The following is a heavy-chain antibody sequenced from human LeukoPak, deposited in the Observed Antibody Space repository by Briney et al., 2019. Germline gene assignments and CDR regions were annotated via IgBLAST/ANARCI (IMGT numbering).Heavy chain of an antibody. Sequence: SVKVSCKASGGTFSSYAISWVRQAPGQGLEWMGGIIPIFGTANYAQKFQGRVTITTDESTSTAYMELSSLRSEDTAVYYCASVSDDYGGNSGRGYWGQGTLVTVSS. CDR2: IIPIFGTA. CDR1: GGTFSSYA. CDR3: ASVSDDYGGNSGRGY. D-gene: IGHD4-23*01. V-gene: IGHV1-69*05. J-gene: IGHJ4*02.